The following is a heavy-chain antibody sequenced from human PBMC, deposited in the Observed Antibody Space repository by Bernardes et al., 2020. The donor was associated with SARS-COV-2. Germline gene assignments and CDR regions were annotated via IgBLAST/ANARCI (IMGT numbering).Heavy chain of an antibody. V-gene: IGHV1-18*01. CDR1: GYIFTSYG. Sequence: ASVKVSCKASGYIFTSYGINWVRQAPGQGLEWMGWISAYSGNTNYAQKLQGRVTMTRDTSTSTAYMELRSLRSDDTAVYYCASGFGDSSGYPLDEDYWGQGTLVTVSS. D-gene: IGHD3-22*01. CDR2: ISAYSGNT. J-gene: IGHJ4*02. CDR3: ASGFGDSSGYPLDEDY.